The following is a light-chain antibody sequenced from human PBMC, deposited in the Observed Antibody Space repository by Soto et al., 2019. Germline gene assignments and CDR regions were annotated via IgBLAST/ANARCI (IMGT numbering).Light chain of an antibody. CDR3: QQYNNWPT. Sequence: EFVLTQSPGTLSLSPGERATLSCRASQTVRNNYLAWYQQKPGQAPRLLIYDASSRATGIPDRFSGGGSGTDFTLTISSLQSEDFAVYYCQQYNNWPTFGQGTKGDIK. J-gene: IGKJ1*01. CDR1: QTVRNNY. CDR2: DAS. V-gene: IGKV3D-20*02.